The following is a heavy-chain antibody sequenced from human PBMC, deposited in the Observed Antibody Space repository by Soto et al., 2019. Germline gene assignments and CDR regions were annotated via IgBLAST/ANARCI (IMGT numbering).Heavy chain of an antibody. CDR2: IYYSGST. CDR1: GGSISSGGYY. V-gene: IGHV4-31*03. CDR3: ASQKQLRYSYGLTAFDI. J-gene: IGHJ3*02. D-gene: IGHD5-18*01. Sequence: PSETLSLTCTVSGGSISSGGYYWSWIRQHPGKGLEWIGYIYYSGSTYYNPSLKSRVTISVDTSKNQFSLKLSSVTAADTAVYYCASQKQLRYSYGLTAFDIWGQGTMVTVSS.